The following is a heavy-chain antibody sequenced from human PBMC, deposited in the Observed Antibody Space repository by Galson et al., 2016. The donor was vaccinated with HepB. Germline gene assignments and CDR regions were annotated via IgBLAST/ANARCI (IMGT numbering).Heavy chain of an antibody. Sequence: SLRLSCAASGFTFSNYGMHWVRQAPGKGLEWVSVISGRGSSTYYADSVKGRFTISRDNSKNTLFLHMNSLRAEDTAIYYCAKRSRAAAGPHYYYMDIWGQGTRVTVSS. V-gene: IGHV3-23*01. D-gene: IGHD6-13*01. CDR3: AKRSRAAAGPHYYYMDI. CDR2: ISGRGSST. J-gene: IGHJ6*03. CDR1: GFTFSNYG.